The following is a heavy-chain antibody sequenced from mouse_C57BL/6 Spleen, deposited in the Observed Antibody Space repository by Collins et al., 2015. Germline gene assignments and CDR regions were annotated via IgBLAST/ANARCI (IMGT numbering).Heavy chain of an antibody. V-gene: IGHV1-55*01. J-gene: IGHJ3*01. Sequence: QVQLQQPGAEFVKPGASVKMSCKASGYTFTSYWITWVKQRPGQGLEWIGDIYPGSGSTDYNEKFKTKAALTVDTSSSTAYMQLSSLTSEDSAVYYCARGRQLRLAWFAYWGQGDSGHCLC. CDR2: IYPGSGST. CDR3: ARGRQLRLAWFAY. D-gene: IGHD3-2*02. CDR1: GYTFTSYW.